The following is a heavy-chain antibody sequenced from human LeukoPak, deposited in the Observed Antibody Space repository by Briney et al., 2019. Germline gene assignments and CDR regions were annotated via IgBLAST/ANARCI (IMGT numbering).Heavy chain of an antibody. D-gene: IGHD1-1*01. V-gene: IGHV1-18*01. Sequence: GASVKVSCKASGYTFTSYAISWVRQAPGQGLEWMGRTSAHNDDTNYAETLQGRLTMTTDISTSTAYTELTSLRSDDTAVYYCARDWDSRNDYFDPWGQGTLVIVSS. J-gene: IGHJ4*02. CDR1: GYTFTSYA. CDR2: TSAHNDDT. CDR3: ARDWDSRNDYFDP.